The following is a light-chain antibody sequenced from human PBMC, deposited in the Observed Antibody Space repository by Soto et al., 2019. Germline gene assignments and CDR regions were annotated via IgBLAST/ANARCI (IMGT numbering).Light chain of an antibody. CDR2: GVS. CDR1: SSDIGAYNY. CDR3: SSYTGRISPNV. V-gene: IGLV2-14*01. J-gene: IGLJ1*01. Sequence: QSVLTQPASVSGSPGQSITISCTGTSSDIGAYNYVSWYQQHPGKAPKLMIYGVSVRPSGVSNRFSGSKSGNTASLRISGLQAEDEADYYCSSYTGRISPNVFGTGTKLTVL.